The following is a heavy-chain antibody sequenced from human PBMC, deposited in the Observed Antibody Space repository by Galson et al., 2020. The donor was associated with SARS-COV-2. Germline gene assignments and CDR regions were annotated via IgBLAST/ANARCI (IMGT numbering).Heavy chain of an antibody. D-gene: IGHD6-13*01. CDR2: INPADSNT. CDR3: ARYEAPTGFLGLYSNLKRYYYYYMDV. CDR1: GYIFTNYW. J-gene: IGHJ6*03. Sequence: GESLKISCEGSGYIFTNYWIVWVRQMPGKGLEWMGIINPADSNTRYSPSFQGQVTISADKSISTAYLQWRSLQASDTAMYYCARYEAPTGFLGLYSNLKRYYYYYMDVWGEGTTVTVSS. V-gene: IGHV5-51*01.